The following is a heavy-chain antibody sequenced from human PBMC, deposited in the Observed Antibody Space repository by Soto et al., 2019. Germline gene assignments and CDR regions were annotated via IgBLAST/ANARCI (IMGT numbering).Heavy chain of an antibody. CDR3: ARARVPGNLRWYSFGTNWFDP. D-gene: IGHD5-18*01. J-gene: IGHJ5*02. V-gene: IGHV4-34*01. Sequence: QVQLQQWGAGLLKPSETLSLTCAVYGGSFSGYYWSWIRQPTGTGLEWIGEINHSGSTNYNPSLKSRATISVDTSNNQFSQKLSSVTAADTAVYYGARARVPGNLRWYSFGTNWFDPWGQGTLVTVAA. CDR2: INHSGST. CDR1: GGSFSGYY.